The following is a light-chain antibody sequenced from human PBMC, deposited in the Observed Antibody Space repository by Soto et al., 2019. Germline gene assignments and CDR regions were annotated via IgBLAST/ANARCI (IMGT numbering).Light chain of an antibody. CDR1: QRISTN. CDR3: QQYNNLPLT. V-gene: IGKV3-15*01. J-gene: IGKJ4*01. CDR2: GAS. Sequence: EIVITQSPATLSVSPGERVVLSCRASQRISTNLAWYKQKLGQAPRLLIYGASTRATGVPARFSGSGSGTEFTLTISSLQSEDFAVYYCQQYNNLPLTFGGGTKVEIK.